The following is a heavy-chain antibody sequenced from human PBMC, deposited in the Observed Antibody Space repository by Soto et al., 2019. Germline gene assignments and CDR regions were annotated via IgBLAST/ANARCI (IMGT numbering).Heavy chain of an antibody. J-gene: IGHJ4*02. CDR3: ARDSLYYDSSDYFDY. D-gene: IGHD3-22*01. CDR1: GFTFSSYE. V-gene: IGHV3-48*03. CDR2: ISSSGSTI. Sequence: EVQLVESGGGLVQPGGSLRLSCAASGFTFSSYEMNWVRQAPGKGLEWVSYISSSGSTIYYADSVKGRFTISRDNAKNSLYLQMNSLRAEDTAVYYCARDSLYYDSSDYFDYWGQGTLVTVSS.